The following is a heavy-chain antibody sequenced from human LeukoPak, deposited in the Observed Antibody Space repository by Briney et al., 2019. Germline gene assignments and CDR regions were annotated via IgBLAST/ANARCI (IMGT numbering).Heavy chain of an antibody. CDR2: ISGSADS. CDR3: AKETGWSPLGEDDH. Sequence: PGGSLRLSCAASGFIFSNYAMTWVRQVPGRGLEWVAGISGSADSSYADSVKGRFTISRDNSKNTLHLQLNSLTGEDTAVYFCAKETGWSPLGEDDHWGQGILVSVSS. V-gene: IGHV3-23*01. J-gene: IGHJ4*02. D-gene: IGHD3-16*01. CDR1: GFIFSNYA.